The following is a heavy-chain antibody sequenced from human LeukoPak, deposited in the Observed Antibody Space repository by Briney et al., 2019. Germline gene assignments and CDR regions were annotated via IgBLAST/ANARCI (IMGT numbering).Heavy chain of an antibody. CDR1: GGSISSGSYY. V-gene: IGHV4-30-2*01. Sequence: SETLSLTCTVSGGSISSGSYYWSWIRQPPGKGLEWIGYIYHSGSTYYNPSLKSRVTISVDRSKNQFSLKLSSVTAADTAVYYCARDLRAVAALDYWGQGTLVTVSS. CDR2: IYHSGST. D-gene: IGHD6-19*01. J-gene: IGHJ4*02. CDR3: ARDLRAVAALDY.